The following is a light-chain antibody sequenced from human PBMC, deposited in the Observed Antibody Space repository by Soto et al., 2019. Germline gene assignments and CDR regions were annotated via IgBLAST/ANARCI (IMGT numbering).Light chain of an antibody. CDR3: ISYTSDDVRYV. J-gene: IGLJ1*01. CDR2: EVS. CDR1: NSDVGIYDF. V-gene: IGLV2-14*01. Sequence: QSVLTQPASVSLNPGQSITISCTGSNSDVGIYDFVSWYQHHPGRAPKLIVSEVSHRPSGVSNRFSGSKSGNTASLTISGLQSEDEADYYCISYTSDDVRYVFGTGTKVTVL.